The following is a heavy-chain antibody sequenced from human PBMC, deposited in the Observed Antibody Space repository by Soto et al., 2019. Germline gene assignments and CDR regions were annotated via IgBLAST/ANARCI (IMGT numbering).Heavy chain of an antibody. V-gene: IGHV4-31*03. CDR3: VRAKGIAASGTFNY. CDR1: GGSISSGGYY. CDR2: IYYTGST. D-gene: IGHD6-13*01. J-gene: IGHJ4*02. Sequence: PSETLSLTCTVSGGSISSGGYYWSWIRQHPDKGLECIGYIYYTGSTYYNPSLKSRVTISVDTSKNQFSLNLNSVTVADTAVYYCVRAKGIAASGTFNYWGQGTLVTVSS.